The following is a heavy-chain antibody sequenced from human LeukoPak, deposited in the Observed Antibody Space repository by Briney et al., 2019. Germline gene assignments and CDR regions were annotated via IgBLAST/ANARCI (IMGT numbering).Heavy chain of an antibody. CDR1: GYTFTGYY. CDR2: INPNSGGT. V-gene: IGHV1-2*06. J-gene: IGHJ4*02. D-gene: IGHD3-3*01. CDR3: ARERKITIFGVACDY. Sequence: ASVKVSCKASGYTFTGYYIHWVRQAPGQGLEWMGRINPNSGGTNYAQKFQGRVTMTRDTSISTAYMDLSSLRSDDTAVYYCARERKITIFGVACDYWGQGTLVTVSS.